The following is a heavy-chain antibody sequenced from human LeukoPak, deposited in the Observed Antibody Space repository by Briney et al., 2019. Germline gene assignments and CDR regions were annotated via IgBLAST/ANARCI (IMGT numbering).Heavy chain of an antibody. CDR3: ARGWGVTAKFDY. D-gene: IGHD2-21*02. J-gene: IGHJ4*02. CDR1: GDSISSYY. Sequence: SETLSLTCTVSGDSISSYYWSWIRKPPGKGLEWIGYIYYTGSTNYNPSLKSRVTISVDTSKKQFSLNLSSVTAADTAVYYCARGWGVTAKFDYWGQGTLVTVSS. CDR2: IYYTGST. V-gene: IGHV4-59*01.